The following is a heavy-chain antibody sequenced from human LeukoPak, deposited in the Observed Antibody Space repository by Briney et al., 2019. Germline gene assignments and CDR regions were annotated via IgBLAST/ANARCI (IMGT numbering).Heavy chain of an antibody. D-gene: IGHD2-2*01. Sequence: GGSLRLSCAASGFTSSSYSMSWVRQAPGKGLEWVSYISSSSSTIYYADSVKGRFTISRDNAKNSLYLQMNSLRAEDTAVYYCARDRVVPAATTPKEFDYWGQGTLVTVSS. CDR1: GFTSSSYS. CDR2: ISSSSSTI. V-gene: IGHV3-48*01. J-gene: IGHJ4*02. CDR3: ARDRVVPAATTPKEFDY.